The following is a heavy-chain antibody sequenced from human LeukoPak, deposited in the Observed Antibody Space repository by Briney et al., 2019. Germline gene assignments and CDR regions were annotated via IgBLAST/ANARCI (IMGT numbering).Heavy chain of an antibody. CDR2: IYYSGST. D-gene: IGHD5-12*01. V-gene: IGHV4-59*01. Sequence: PSVTLSLNCTVSGGSINSYYWIWMRQPPGKELEWMGYIYYSGSTNYNPSLKSRVTISVDTSKNQFSLKLSSVTAADTAVYYCARESEGYSGYVLDYWGQGTLVTVSS. CDR3: ARESEGYSGYVLDY. J-gene: IGHJ4*02. CDR1: GGSINSYY.